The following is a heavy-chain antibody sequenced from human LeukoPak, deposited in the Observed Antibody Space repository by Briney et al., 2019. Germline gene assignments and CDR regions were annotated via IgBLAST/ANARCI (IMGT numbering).Heavy chain of an antibody. V-gene: IGHV3-33*08. CDR3: ARDRNLATMVRGVHGMDV. CDR1: GFTFSSYA. D-gene: IGHD3-10*01. J-gene: IGHJ6*02. Sequence: GGSLRLSCAASGFTFSSYAMSWVRQAPGKGLEWVAVIWYDGSNKYYADSVKGRFTISRDNSKNTLYLQMNSLRAEDTAVYYCARDRNLATMVRGVHGMDVWGQGTTVTVSS. CDR2: IWYDGSNK.